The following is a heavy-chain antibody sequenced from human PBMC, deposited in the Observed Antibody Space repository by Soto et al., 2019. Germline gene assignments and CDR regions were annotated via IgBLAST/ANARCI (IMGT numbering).Heavy chain of an antibody. CDR3: ARGPSPYGDYEGSFDH. CDR2: ISAYNGNT. D-gene: IGHD4-17*01. J-gene: IGHJ4*02. Sequence: ASVKVSCKASGYTFTSYGISWVRQAPGQGLEWMGWISAYNGNTNYAQKLQGRVTMTTDTSTSTAYMELRSLRSDDTAVYYCARGPSPYGDYEGSFDHWGQGTLVTVSS. V-gene: IGHV1-18*01. CDR1: GYTFTSYG.